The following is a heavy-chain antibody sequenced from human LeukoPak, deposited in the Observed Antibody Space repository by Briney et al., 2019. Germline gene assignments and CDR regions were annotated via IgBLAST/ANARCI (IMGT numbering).Heavy chain of an antibody. J-gene: IGHJ4*02. CDR3: ARLSGDITVSDL. CDR1: GFTFSSYW. Sequence: PWGSLSLSCAASGFTFSSYWMSWVRQAPEKGLEWVASIKRDGSVKKYVDSVQGRFSVSRDNTKNSLYLQMNSLRADDTAVYYCARLSGDITVSDLWGQGTLVTVSS. CDR2: IKRDGSVK. D-gene: IGHD1-20*01. V-gene: IGHV3-7*01.